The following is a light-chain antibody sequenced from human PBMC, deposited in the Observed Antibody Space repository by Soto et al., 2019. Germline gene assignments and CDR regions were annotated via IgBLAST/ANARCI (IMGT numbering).Light chain of an antibody. CDR3: LQYVSSVT. CDR2: GAS. V-gene: IGKV3-20*01. J-gene: IGKJ1*01. Sequence: EIVLTQSPGSLSLSPGERATLSCRASQSVDSSFFAWYQQKPGQAPRLLIYGASNSATGIPDRFSGSESGTDFTLTISRLESEDFAVYYCLQYVSSVTLGPGTKVEIK. CDR1: QSVDSSF.